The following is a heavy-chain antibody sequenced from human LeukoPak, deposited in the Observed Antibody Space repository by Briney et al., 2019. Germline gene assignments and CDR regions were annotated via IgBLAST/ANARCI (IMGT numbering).Heavy chain of an antibody. V-gene: IGHV2-70*11. J-gene: IGHJ5*02. CDR1: GGSISSYYW. D-gene: IGHD3-22*01. Sequence: TLSLTCTVSGGSISSYYWSWIRQPPGKALEWLARIDWDDDKYYSTSLKTRLTISKDTSKNQVVLTMTNMDPVDTATYYCARSRYDSTVLATWGQGTLVTVSS. CDR3: ARSRYDSTVLAT. CDR2: IDWDDDK.